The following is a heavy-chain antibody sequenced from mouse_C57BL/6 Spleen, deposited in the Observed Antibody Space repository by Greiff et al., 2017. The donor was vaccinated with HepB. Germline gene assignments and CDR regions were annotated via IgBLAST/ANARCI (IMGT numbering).Heavy chain of an antibody. CDR1: GYTFTDYY. J-gene: IGHJ1*03. D-gene: IGHD1-1*01. V-gene: IGHV1-76*01. CDR2: IYPGSGNT. CDR3: ARWGYYGSSSYFGV. Sequence: QVQLQQSGAELVRPGASVKLSCKASGYTFTDYYINWVKQRPGQGLEWIARIYPGSGNTYYNEKFKGKATLTAEKSSSTAYMQLSSLTSEDSAVYFCARWGYYGSSSYFGVWGTGTTVTVSS.